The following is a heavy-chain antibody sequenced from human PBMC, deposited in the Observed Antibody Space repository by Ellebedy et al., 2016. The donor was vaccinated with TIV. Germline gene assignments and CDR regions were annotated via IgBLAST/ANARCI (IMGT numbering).Heavy chain of an antibody. V-gene: IGHV3-53*01. CDR1: GFTVSSNY. J-gene: IGHJ4*02. D-gene: IGHD3-10*01. CDR3: ARLLGFGELFH. Sequence: GESLKISCAASGFTVSSNYMSWVRQAPGKGLEGVSVIYSGGSTYYADSVKGRFTISRDNSKNTLYLQMNSLRAEDTAVYYCARLLGFGELFHWGQGTLVTVSS. CDR2: IYSGGST.